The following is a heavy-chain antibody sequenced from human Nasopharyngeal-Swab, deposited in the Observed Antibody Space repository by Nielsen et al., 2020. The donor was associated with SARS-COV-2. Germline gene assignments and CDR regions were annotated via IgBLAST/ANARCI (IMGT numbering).Heavy chain of an antibody. V-gene: IGHV3-15*01. D-gene: IGHD2-21*02. Sequence: GESLKISCAASGFTLNAAWMNWVRQTPKKGLEWLGRIKTKSEDGTTTNCAAPVKGTCTISRDDSKNTVYLQMSNLKTEDTAVYYCTARVVTTNQYWGQGALVTVSS. J-gene: IGHJ4*02. CDR2: IKTKSEDGTTT. CDR1: GFTLNAAW. CDR3: TARVVTTNQY.